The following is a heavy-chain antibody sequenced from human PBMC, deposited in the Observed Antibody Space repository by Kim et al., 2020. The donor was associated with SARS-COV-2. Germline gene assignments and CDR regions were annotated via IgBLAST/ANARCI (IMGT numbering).Heavy chain of an antibody. Sequence: GGSLRLSCAASGFTFSSYSMNWVRQAPGKGLEWVSYISSSSSTIYYADSVKGRFTISRDNAKNSLYLQMNSLRAEDTAVYYCARDRSISGYETTGYFDYWGQGTLVTVSS. V-gene: IGHV3-48*04. CDR1: GFTFSSYS. CDR3: ARDRSISGYETTGYFDY. CDR2: ISSSSSTI. J-gene: IGHJ4*02. D-gene: IGHD5-12*01.